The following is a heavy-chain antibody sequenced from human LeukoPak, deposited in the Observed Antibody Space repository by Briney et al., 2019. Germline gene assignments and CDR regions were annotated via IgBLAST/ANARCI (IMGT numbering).Heavy chain of an antibody. CDR3: ARRGFSFALGDWYFDL. Sequence: PSETLSLTCTVSGGSISSYSWSWIRQSPGKGLEWLAYISDSGSSNYNPSLKSRGTISIDTSKNQLSLKLRSLTAADTAVYFCARRGFSFALGDWYFDLWGRGTLVTVSS. V-gene: IGHV4-59*01. CDR1: GGSISSYS. D-gene: IGHD5-18*01. J-gene: IGHJ2*01. CDR2: ISDSGSS.